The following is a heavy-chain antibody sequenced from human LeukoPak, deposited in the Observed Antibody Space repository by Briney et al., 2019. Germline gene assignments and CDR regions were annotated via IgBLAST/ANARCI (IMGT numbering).Heavy chain of an antibody. J-gene: IGHJ6*02. CDR2: ISYDGSNK. V-gene: IGHV3-30*07. CDR1: GFTFSSYA. Sequence: GGSLRLSCAASGFTFSSYAMHWVRQAPGKGLEWVAVISYDGSNKYYADSVKGRFTISRDNSKNTLYLQMNSLRAEDTAVYYCARLVRGSYETSYGMDVWGQGTTVTVSS. CDR3: ARLVRGSYETSYGMDV. D-gene: IGHD1-26*01.